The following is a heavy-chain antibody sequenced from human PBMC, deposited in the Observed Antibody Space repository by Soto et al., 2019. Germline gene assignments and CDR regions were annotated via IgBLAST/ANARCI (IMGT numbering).Heavy chain of an antibody. CDR3: AKHEGRIAVAGPFDY. D-gene: IGHD6-19*01. J-gene: IGHJ4*02. CDR2: ISGSGGST. V-gene: IGHV3-23*01. CDR1: GFTFSSYA. Sequence: PGGSLRLSCAASGFTFSSYAMSWVRQAPGKGLERVSAISGSGGSTYYADSVKGRFTISRDNSKNTLYLQMNSLRAEDTAVYYCAKHEGRIAVAGPFDYWGQGTLVTVSS.